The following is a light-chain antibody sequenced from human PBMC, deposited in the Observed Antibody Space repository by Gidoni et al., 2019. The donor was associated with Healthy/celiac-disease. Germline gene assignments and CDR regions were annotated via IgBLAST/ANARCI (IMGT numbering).Light chain of an antibody. CDR2: GNS. CDR3: QSYDSSLSGFYVV. J-gene: IGLJ2*01. V-gene: IGLV1-40*01. Sequence: QSVLTQPPPVSGAPGQRVTISCTGSSSNIGAGYDVHWYQQLPGTAPKLLIYGNSNRPSGVPDRFSGSKSGTSASLAITGLQAEDEADYYCQSYDSSLSGFYVVFGGGTKLTVL. CDR1: SSNIGAGYD.